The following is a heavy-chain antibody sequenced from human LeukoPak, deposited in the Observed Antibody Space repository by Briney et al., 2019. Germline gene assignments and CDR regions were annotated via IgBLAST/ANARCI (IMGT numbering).Heavy chain of an antibody. CDR1: GGSISSSSYY. J-gene: IGHJ4*02. V-gene: IGHV4-39*07. CDR3: ARESITMVRGLIDY. CDR2: IYYSGST. D-gene: IGHD3-10*01. Sequence: PSETLSLTCTVSGGSISSSSYYWGWIRQPPGKGLEWIGSIYYSGSTYYNPSLKSRVTISVDTSNNQFSLKLSSVTAADTAVYYCARESITMVRGLIDYWGQGTLVTVSS.